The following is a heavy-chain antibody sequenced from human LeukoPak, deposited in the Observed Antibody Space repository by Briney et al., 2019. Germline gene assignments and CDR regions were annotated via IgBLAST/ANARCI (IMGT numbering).Heavy chain of an antibody. Sequence: QSGGSLRLSCAASRFTFSSYGMHWVRQAPGKGLEWVSGISGSGGFTYYADSVKGRFTISRDSSKNTLYLQMNSLKAEDTAVYYCAKAYCSSTSCYTTCDYWGQGTLVTVSS. J-gene: IGHJ4*02. V-gene: IGHV3-23*01. CDR3: AKAYCSSTSCYTTCDY. CDR2: ISGSGGFT. D-gene: IGHD2-2*02. CDR1: RFTFSSYG.